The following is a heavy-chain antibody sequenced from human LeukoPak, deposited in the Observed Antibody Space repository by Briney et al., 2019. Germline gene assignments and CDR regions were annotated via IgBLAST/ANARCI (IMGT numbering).Heavy chain of an antibody. CDR2: INHSGST. J-gene: IGHJ4*02. Sequence: SETLSLTCAVYGGSFSGYYWSWIRQPPGKGLEWIGEINHSGSTNYDPSLKSRVTISVDTSKNQFSLKLSSVTAADTAVYYCAREGDHYGSGSSVQWGQGTLVTVSS. D-gene: IGHD3-10*01. CDR1: GGSFSGYY. CDR3: AREGDHYGSGSSVQ. V-gene: IGHV4-34*01.